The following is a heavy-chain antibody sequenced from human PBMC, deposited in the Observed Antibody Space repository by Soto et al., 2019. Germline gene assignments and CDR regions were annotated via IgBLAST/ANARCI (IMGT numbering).Heavy chain of an antibody. J-gene: IGHJ4*02. CDR1: GFTFSSNG. CDR3: ARDVFEGPGC. V-gene: IGHV3-48*02. CDR2: ITSSSGSTM. Sequence: GSLRLSCAASGFTFSSNGMNWVRQAPGKGLEWISYITSSSGSTMYYADSVKGRFTISRDNAKNSVYLQMNSLRDEDTAVYYCARDVFEGPGCWGQGTLVTVYS. D-gene: IGHD3-3*01.